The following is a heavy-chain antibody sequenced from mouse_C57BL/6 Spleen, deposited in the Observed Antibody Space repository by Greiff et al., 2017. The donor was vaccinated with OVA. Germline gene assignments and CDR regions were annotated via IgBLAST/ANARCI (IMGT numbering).Heavy chain of an antibody. D-gene: IGHD1-1*01. CDR3: ARNPTYYGSSYRFDY. Sequence: EVQLQQSGPELVKPGASVKIPCKASGYTFTDYNMDWVKQSHGKSLEWIGDINPNNGGTIYNQKFKGKATLTVDKSSSTAYMELRSLTSEDTAVYYGARNPTYYGSSYRFDYWGQGTTLTVSS. V-gene: IGHV1-18*01. J-gene: IGHJ2*01. CDR1: GYTFTDYN. CDR2: INPNNGGT.